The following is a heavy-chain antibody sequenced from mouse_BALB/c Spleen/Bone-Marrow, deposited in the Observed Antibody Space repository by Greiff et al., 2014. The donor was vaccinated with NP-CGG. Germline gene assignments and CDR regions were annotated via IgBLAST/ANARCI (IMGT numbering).Heavy chain of an antibody. CDR1: GFSLSGYG. J-gene: IGHJ2*01. CDR2: IWSGGST. CDR3: ARNHRGYYFDY. Sequence: VKLQESGPGLVQPSQSLSITCTVSGFSLSGYGVHWVRQSPGKGLEWLGVIWSGGSTDYNAAFISRLTISKDNSKSQVFFKMTSLQANDTAIYYCARNHRGYYFDYWGQGTTLTVSS. V-gene: IGHV2-2*02. D-gene: IGHD3-1*01.